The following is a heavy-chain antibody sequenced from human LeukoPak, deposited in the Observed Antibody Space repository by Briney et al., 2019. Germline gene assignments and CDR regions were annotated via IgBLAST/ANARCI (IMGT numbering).Heavy chain of an antibody. CDR1: GFTFSSYG. J-gene: IGHJ4*02. V-gene: IGHV3-33*01. CDR3: ARAVYGVQVCFDF. CDR2: IWYDGSNK. Sequence: PGGSLRLSCAASGFTFSSYGMHWVRQAPGKGLEWVAIIWYDGSNKYYTDSVKGRFTISRDNSKNTLYLQMNSLRVEDTAVYYCARAVYGVQVCFDFWGQGTLVTVSS. D-gene: IGHD4-17*01.